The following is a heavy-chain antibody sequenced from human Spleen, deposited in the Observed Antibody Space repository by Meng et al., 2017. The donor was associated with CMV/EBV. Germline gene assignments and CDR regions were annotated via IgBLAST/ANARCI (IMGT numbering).Heavy chain of an antibody. D-gene: IGHD6-19*01. CDR3: ARELVRYSSGWYKGYFDY. CDR2: IYYSGST. CDR1: GGSISSSSYY. V-gene: IGHV4-39*07. Sequence: SETLSLTCTVSGGSISSSSYYWGWIRQPPGKGLEWIGSIYYSGSTYYNPSLKSRVTISVDTSKSQFSLKLSSVTAADTAVYYCARELVRYSSGWYKGYFDYWGQGTLVTVSS. J-gene: IGHJ4*02.